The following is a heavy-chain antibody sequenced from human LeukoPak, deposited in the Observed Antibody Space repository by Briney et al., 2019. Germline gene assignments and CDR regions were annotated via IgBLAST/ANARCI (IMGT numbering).Heavy chain of an antibody. D-gene: IGHD4-17*01. J-gene: IGHJ4*02. CDR1: GYTFTGYY. CDR2: INRNSAGT. V-gene: IGHV1-2*02. CDR3: ERDRVYGDYHTYFDY. Sequence: SVNVSCKSSGYTFTGYYMHGVRQAPGQGLEGMGWINRNSAGTNYAQKFQGRVTMTRDTSISTAYMELSRLRSDDTAVYYCERDRVYGDYHTYFDYWGQGTLVTVSS.